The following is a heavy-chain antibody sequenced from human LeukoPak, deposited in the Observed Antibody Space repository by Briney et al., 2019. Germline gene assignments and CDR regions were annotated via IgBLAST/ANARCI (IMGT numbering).Heavy chain of an antibody. CDR2: IYYSGST. CDR1: GGSISSSSYY. CDR3: ARQRYYDFWSGYYRIPDAFDI. D-gene: IGHD3-3*01. Sequence: KPSETLSLTCTVSGGSISSSSYYWGWIRQPPGKGLEWIGSIYYSGSTYYNPSLKSRVTISVDTSKNQFSLKLSSVIAADTAVYYCARQRYYDFWSGYYRIPDAFDIWGQGTMVTVSS. V-gene: IGHV4-39*01. J-gene: IGHJ3*02.